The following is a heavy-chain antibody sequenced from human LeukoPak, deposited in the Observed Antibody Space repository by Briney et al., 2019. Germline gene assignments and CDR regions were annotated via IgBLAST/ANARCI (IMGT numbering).Heavy chain of an antibody. D-gene: IGHD6-19*01. CDR3: ATKGMTGAGDS. J-gene: IGHJ4*02. Sequence: SETLSLTCAVSGGSISNNWWSWVRQPPGKGLEWIGESYHRGSPTYNPSLRSRVTISLDTSKNQFSLKLTSLTAADTAVYYCATKGMTGAGDSWGQGIQVTVSS. CDR1: GGSISNNW. V-gene: IGHV4-4*02. CDR2: SYHRGSP.